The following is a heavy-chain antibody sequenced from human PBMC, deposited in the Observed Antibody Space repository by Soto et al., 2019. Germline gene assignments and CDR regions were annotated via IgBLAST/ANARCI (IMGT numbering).Heavy chain of an antibody. CDR2: IKSKTDGGTT. CDR1: GFTFSNAW. J-gene: IGHJ5*02. CDR3: TTDPPLVTGNNWFDP. V-gene: IGHV3-15*01. Sequence: GGSLRLSCAASGFTFSNAWMSWVRQAPGKGLEWVGRIKSKTDGGTTDYAAPVKVRFTISRDNSKTTLYLQMNSLKTEDTAVYYCTTDPPLVTGNNWFDPWGQGTLVTVSS. D-gene: IGHD3-9*01.